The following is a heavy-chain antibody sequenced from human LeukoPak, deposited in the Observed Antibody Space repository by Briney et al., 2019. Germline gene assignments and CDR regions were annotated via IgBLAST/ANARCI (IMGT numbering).Heavy chain of an antibody. CDR1: GGTFSSYA. CDR3: ARDAIERCGELIYFDY. D-gene: IGHD3-10*01. V-gene: IGHV1-69*05. Sequence: SVKVSCKASGGTFSSYAISWVRQAPGQGLEWMGRIIPIFGTANYAQKFQGRVTITTDESTSTAYMELSSLRSEDTAVYYCARDAIERCGELIYFDYWGQGTLVTVSS. J-gene: IGHJ4*02. CDR2: IIPIFGTA.